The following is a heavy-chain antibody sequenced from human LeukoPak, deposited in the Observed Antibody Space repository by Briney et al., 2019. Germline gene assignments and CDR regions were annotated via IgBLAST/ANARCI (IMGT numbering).Heavy chain of an antibody. CDR3: AGDSSGMYYFDY. Sequence: GASVKVSCKASGYTFTGYYMHWVRQAPGQGLEWMGRINPNSGGTNYAQKFQGRVTMTRDTSISTAYMELSRLRSDDTAVYYCAGDSSGMYYFDYWGRGTLVTVSS. D-gene: IGHD3-22*01. J-gene: IGHJ4*02. V-gene: IGHV1-2*06. CDR1: GYTFTGYY. CDR2: INPNSGGT.